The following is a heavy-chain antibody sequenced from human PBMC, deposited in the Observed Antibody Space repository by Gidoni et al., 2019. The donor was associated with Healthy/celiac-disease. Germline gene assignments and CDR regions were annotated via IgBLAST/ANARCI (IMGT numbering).Heavy chain of an antibody. CDR2: ISYDGSNK. CDR3: ARDPNYCGGDCYSFDY. V-gene: IGHV3-30-3*01. J-gene: IGHJ4*02. D-gene: IGHD2-21*02. CDR1: GFTFSSYA. Sequence: QVQLVESGGGVVQPGRSLRLSCAASGFTFSSYAMHWVRQAPGKGLEWVAVISYDGSNKYYADSVKGRFTISRDNSKNTLYLQMNSLRAEDTAVYYCARDPNYCGGDCYSFDYWGQGTLVTVSS.